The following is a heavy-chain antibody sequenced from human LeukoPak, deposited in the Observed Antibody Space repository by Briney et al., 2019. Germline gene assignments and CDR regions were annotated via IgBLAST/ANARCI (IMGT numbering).Heavy chain of an antibody. V-gene: IGHV1-18*01. Sequence: ASVKVSCKASGYTFTSYGISWVRQAPGQGREWMGWISAYNGNTNYAQKLQGRVTMTTDASTSTAYMELRSLRSDDTAVYYCARVTHKYYDFWSGYYDYWGQGTLVTVSS. CDR1: GYTFTSYG. D-gene: IGHD3-3*01. J-gene: IGHJ4*02. CDR3: ARVTHKYYDFWSGYYDY. CDR2: ISAYNGNT.